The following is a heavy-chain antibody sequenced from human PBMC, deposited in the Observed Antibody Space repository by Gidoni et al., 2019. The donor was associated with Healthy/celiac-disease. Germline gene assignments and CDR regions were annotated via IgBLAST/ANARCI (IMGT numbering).Heavy chain of an antibody. J-gene: IGHJ6*02. CDR2: ISSNGGST. CDR3: VKDRDWYSSSSEVLTYYYYGMDV. Sequence: EVQLVESGGGLVQPGGSLRLSCSASAFTFRRSAMHWHRQAPGKGLEYVSAISSNGGSTYYADSVKGRFTISRDNSKNTLYLQMSSLRAEDTAVYYCVKDRDWYSSSSEVLTYYYYGMDVWGQGTTVTVSS. V-gene: IGHV3-64D*09. D-gene: IGHD6-6*01. CDR1: AFTFRRSA.